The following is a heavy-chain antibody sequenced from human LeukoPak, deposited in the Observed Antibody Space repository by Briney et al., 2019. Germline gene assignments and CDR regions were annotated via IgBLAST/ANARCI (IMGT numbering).Heavy chain of an antibody. CDR3: ARFCSSTSCYRGTVGY. V-gene: IGHV4-38-2*01. Sequence: TPSETLSLTCAVSGYSISSGYYWGWIRQPPGKGLEWIGSIYHSGSTYYNPSLKSRVTISVDTSKNQFSLKLSSVTAADTAVYYCARFCSSTSCYRGTVGYGGKGTLVTVSS. CDR1: GYSISSGYY. CDR2: IYHSGST. D-gene: IGHD2-2*02. J-gene: IGHJ4*02.